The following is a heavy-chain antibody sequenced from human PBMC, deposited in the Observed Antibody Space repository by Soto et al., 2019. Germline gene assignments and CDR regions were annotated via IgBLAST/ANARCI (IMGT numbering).Heavy chain of an antibody. CDR3: ARGLILWFVELSRRRGYYYYMDG. J-gene: IGHJ6*03. CDR2: INDSGNI. D-gene: IGHD3-10*01. CDR1: GGSFSGYQ. V-gene: IGHV4-34*01. Sequence: QVQLQQWGAGLLKPSETLSLTCAVYGGSFSGYQWSWIRQTPGMGLEWIGEINDSGNINYNPSRRRRITILEERAKKRITMELSSETAADTVVYFCARGLILWFVELSRRRGYYYYMDGCGKGSKLTVSS.